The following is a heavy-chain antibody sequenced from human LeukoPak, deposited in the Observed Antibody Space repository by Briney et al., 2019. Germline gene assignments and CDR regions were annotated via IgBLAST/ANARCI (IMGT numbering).Heavy chain of an antibody. Sequence: LETLSLTCSISGGSMSNYYWSWIRQPPGKGLEWIGYIYYRGSTNYNPSLKSRVTISVDTSKNQFSLKLSSVTAADTAVYYCARASIAAAGIDYWGQGTLVTVSS. J-gene: IGHJ4*02. CDR1: GGSMSNYY. CDR2: IYYRGST. D-gene: IGHD6-13*01. CDR3: ARASIAAAGIDY. V-gene: IGHV4-59*01.